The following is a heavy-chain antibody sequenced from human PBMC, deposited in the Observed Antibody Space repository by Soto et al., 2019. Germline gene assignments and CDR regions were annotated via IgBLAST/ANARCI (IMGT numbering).Heavy chain of an antibody. CDR2: ISSSGSDI. Sequence: QVQLEESGGDLVKSGGSLRLSCAAYGFTFSDYYMNWIRQAPGKGLEWISYISSSGSDIYYADSVKGRFTISRDNAKNPLYLQMNSLRAEDTAMYYCARARYIQVPCERWGQGTLVTVSS. V-gene: IGHV3-11*01. CDR1: GFTFSDYY. D-gene: IGHD1-1*01. J-gene: IGHJ4*02. CDR3: ARARYIQVPCER.